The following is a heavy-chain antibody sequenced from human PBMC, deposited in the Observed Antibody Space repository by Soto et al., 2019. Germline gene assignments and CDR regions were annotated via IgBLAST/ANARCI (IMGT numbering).Heavy chain of an antibody. J-gene: IGHJ4*02. D-gene: IGHD3-22*01. V-gene: IGHV1-46*01. Sequence: ASVKVSCKASGYTFTSYYMHWVRQAPGQGLEWMGIINPSGGSTSYAQKFQGRVTMTRGTSTSTVYMELSSLRSEDTAVYYCARRGDSSGYYLYYFDYWGQGTLVTVSS. CDR3: ARRGDSSGYYLYYFDY. CDR2: INPSGGST. CDR1: GYTFTSYY.